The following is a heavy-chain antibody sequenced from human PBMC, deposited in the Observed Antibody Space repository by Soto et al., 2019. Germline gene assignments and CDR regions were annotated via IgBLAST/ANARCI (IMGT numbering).Heavy chain of an antibody. CDR1: GYTFTSYA. CDR2: INAGNGNT. D-gene: IGHD6-19*01. CDR3: AGDTVAGTGSVYYFDF. J-gene: IGHJ4*02. V-gene: IGHV1-3*01. Sequence: QVQLVQSGAEVKKPGPSVKVSCKASGYTFTSYAMHWVRQAPGQRLEWMGWINAGNGNTKYSQKFQGRVTITRDTSASTAYQELGSLRSEDTAVYYCAGDTVAGTGSVYYFDFWGQGTLVVVSS.